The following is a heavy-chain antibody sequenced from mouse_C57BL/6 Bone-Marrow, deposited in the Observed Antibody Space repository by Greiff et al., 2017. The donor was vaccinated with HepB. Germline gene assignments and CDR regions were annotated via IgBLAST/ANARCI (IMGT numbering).Heavy chain of an antibody. CDR2: INPNYGTT. J-gene: IGHJ1*03. CDR3: ATITTVVPPWYFDV. V-gene: IGHV1-39*01. CDR1: GYSFTDYN. D-gene: IGHD1-1*01. Sequence: SGPELVKPGASVKISCKASGYSFTDYNMNWVKQSNGKSLEWIGVINPNYGTTSYNQKFKGKATLTVDQSSSTAYMQLNSLTSEDSAVYYCATITTVVPPWYFDVWGTGTTVTVSS.